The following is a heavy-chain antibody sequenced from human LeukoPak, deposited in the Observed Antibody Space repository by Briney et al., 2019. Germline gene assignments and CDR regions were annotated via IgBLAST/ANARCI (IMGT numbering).Heavy chain of an antibody. D-gene: IGHD3-22*01. J-gene: IGHJ5*02. CDR2: ISNSGSAK. V-gene: IGHV3-11*01. Sequence: PGGSLRLSCAASGFTFSDYYMNWLRQSPGRGLEWLSYISNSGSAKYYSGSVKGRFTISRDNAKNSVYLEMNSLRAEDTAVYFCASDSSGYFGPWGQGTLVTVSS. CDR1: GFTFSDYY. CDR3: ASDSSGYFGP.